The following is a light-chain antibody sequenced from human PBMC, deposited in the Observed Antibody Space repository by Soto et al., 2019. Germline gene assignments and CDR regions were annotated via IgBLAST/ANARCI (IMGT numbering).Light chain of an antibody. V-gene: IGKV1-8*01. CDR2: AAS. CDR1: QGISSY. CDR3: QQYYSYPLT. Sequence: AIRMTQSPSSFSASTGDRVTITCRASQGISSYLAWYQQKPGKAPKLLIYAASTLQSGDPSRFSGSGSGTDFTPTISCLQSEDFATYYCQQYYSYPLTFGQGTKVDIK. J-gene: IGKJ1*01.